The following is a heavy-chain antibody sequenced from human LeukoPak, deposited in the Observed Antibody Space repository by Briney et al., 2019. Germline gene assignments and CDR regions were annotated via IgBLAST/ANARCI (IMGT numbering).Heavy chain of an antibody. CDR1: GGSFSGYY. J-gene: IGHJ4*02. CDR2: INHSGST. CDR3: AGTGSSGYPTFDY. D-gene: IGHD3-22*01. Sequence: PSETLSLTCAVYGGSFSGYYWSWIRQPPGKGLEWIGEINHSGSTNYNPSLKSRVTISVDTSKNQFSLKLSSVTAADTAVYYCAGTGSSGYPTFDYWGQRTLVTVSS. V-gene: IGHV4-34*01.